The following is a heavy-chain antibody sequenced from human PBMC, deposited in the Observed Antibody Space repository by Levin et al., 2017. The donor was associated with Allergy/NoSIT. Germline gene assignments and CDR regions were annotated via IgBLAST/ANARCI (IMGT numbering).Heavy chain of an antibody. CDR3: ARDYYDSSGSYFRTFDY. D-gene: IGHD3-22*01. CDR1: GGSVSSGDCQ. Sequence: LRLSCTVSGGSVSSGDCQWTWIRQSPGKGLEWIGSISHSGSTYYTPSLKSRISISVDASKNQFSLKLSAVTASDTAGYYGARDYYDSSGSYFRTFDYWGQGSLVTVSS. V-gene: IGHV4-30-4*01. CDR2: ISHSGST. J-gene: IGHJ4*02.